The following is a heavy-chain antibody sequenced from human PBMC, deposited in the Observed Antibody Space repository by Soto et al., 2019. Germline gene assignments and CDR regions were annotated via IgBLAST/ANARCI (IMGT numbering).Heavy chain of an antibody. CDR2: IYYSGST. CDR3: ARGVTFMGVGALDP. V-gene: IGHV4-61*01. Sequence: PSETLSLTCTVSGGSVSSGSYYWILIRQPPGKGLEWIGYIYYSGSTNYNPSLKSRVTISVDTSKNQFSLKLSSVTAADTAVYYCARGVTFMGVGALDPWGQGTLVTVSS. J-gene: IGHJ5*02. CDR1: GGSVSSGSYY. D-gene: IGHD3-16*01.